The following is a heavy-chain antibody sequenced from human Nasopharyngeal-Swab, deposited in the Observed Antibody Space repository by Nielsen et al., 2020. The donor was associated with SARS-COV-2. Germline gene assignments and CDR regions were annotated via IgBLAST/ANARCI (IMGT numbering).Heavy chain of an antibody. V-gene: IGHV3-73*01. J-gene: IGHJ4*02. D-gene: IGHD1-1*01. CDR2: IRSKANSYAT. CDR3: RRGTDY. Sequence: VRQMPGKGLEWVGRIRSKANSYATAYAASVKGRFTISRDDSKNTAYLQINSLKTEDTAVYYCRRGTDYWGQGTLVTVSS.